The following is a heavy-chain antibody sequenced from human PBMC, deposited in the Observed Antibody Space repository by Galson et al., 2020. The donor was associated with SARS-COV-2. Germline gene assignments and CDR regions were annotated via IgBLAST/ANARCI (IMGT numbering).Heavy chain of an antibody. V-gene: IGHV1-3*04. Sequence: ASVKVSCNTSGYSFTNHAIHWVRQAPGRRFEWMGWVNTNNGRTKYSQKFQGRVTISRDTSATTAYMELSSLRSEDTAVYYCARAVRGTIGDLFDYWGQGTLVTVSS. CDR1: GYSFTNHA. CDR2: VNTNNGRT. CDR3: ARAVRGTIGDLFDY. J-gene: IGHJ4*02. D-gene: IGHD3-10*01.